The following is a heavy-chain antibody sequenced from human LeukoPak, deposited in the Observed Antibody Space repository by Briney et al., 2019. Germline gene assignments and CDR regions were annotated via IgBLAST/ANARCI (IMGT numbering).Heavy chain of an antibody. CDR1: GFTFSSYA. V-gene: IGHV3-23*01. Sequence: GGSLRLSCAASGFTFSSYAMSWVRQAPGKGLEWVSAISGSGGSTYYADSVKGRFTISRDNPKNTLYLQMNSLRAEDTAVYYCAKGGILRWSAFDYWGQGTLVTVSS. J-gene: IGHJ4*02. CDR2: ISGSGGST. CDR3: AKGGILRWSAFDY. D-gene: IGHD4-23*01.